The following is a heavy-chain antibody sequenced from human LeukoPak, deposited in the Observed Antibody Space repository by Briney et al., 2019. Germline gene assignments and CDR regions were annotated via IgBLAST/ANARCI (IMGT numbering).Heavy chain of an antibody. D-gene: IGHD5-18*01. J-gene: IGHJ4*01. CDR1: GGLMRSFY. CDR3: AIHIGLVYTYVYPNFDY. CDR2: IYYSGST. V-gene: IGHV4-59*08. Sequence: PSETLSLTCTVSGGLMRSFYWRGIRQPPGKGLEWIGYIYYSGSTNYNPSLKSRVTISVDTSKNQFSLKLRSVTAADTAVYYCAIHIGLVYTYVYPNFDYWGQGTLVTVSS.